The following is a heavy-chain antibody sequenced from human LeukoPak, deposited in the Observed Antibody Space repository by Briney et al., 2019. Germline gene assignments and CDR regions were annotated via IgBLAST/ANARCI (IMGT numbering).Heavy chain of an antibody. Sequence: SETLSLTCTVSGGSISSYYWSWIRQPPGKGLEWIGYIYYSGSTNYNPSLKSRVTISVDTSKNQFSLKLSSVTAADTAVYYCARQHLDIVVVPDYYMDVWGKGTTVTVSS. CDR3: ARQHLDIVVVPDYYMDV. CDR1: GGSISSYY. CDR2: IYYSGST. D-gene: IGHD2-2*03. J-gene: IGHJ6*03. V-gene: IGHV4-59*08.